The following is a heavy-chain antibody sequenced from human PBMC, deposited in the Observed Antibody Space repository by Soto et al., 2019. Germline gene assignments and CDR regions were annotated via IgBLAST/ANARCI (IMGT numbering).Heavy chain of an antibody. CDR3: ARDRGYRSGSFGY. J-gene: IGHJ4*02. Sequence: PSETLSLTCIVSGGSISGYYWSWIRQPAGKELEWIGRIYSDGTTNYNPSLKGRGTMSVDTSKKQISLKLTSVTAADTAMYYCARDRGYRSGSFGYWGQGVLVTVSS. V-gene: IGHV4-4*07. CDR1: GGSISGYY. CDR2: IYSDGTT. D-gene: IGHD5-18*01.